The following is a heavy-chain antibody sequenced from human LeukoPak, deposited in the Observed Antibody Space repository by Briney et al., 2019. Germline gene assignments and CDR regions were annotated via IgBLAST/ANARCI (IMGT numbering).Heavy chain of an antibody. V-gene: IGHV3-21*01. CDR1: GFTFSTYS. Sequence: GGSLRLSCAASGFTFSTYSMNWVRQAPGKGLEWVSSISSSGSYIYYADSVQGRFTISRDNANNTLYLQMNSLRAEDTAVYYCSRDLRGADDYWGQGTLVTVSS. J-gene: IGHJ4*02. CDR2: ISSSGSYI. CDR3: SRDLRGADDY. D-gene: IGHD1-26*01.